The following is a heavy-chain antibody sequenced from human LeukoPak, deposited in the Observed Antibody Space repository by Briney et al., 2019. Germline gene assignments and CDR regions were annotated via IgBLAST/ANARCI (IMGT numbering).Heavy chain of an antibody. CDR1: GFTFVDYT. J-gene: IGHJ4*02. CDR3: AKGHFGAGHY. D-gene: IGHD3-3*01. V-gene: IGHV3-43*02. Sequence: GGSLRLSCAASGFTFVDYTMHWFRQPPGRGLQWVSLITGDGGTTSYAGSVKGRFTISRDNSKNSLSLHMNSLRSEDTALYYCAKGHFGAGHYWGQGTLVTVSS. CDR2: ITGDGGTT.